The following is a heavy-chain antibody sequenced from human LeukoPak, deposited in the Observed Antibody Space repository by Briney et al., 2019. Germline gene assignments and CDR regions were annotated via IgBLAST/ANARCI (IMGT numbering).Heavy chain of an antibody. CDR3: AIMHGYYDGSGYWVQ. CDR2: ITPNADRA. Sequence: GGSLRLSCAASGFTFGSYGMSWGRQAPGKGLEWVSFITPNADRASYADSVKGRFTISRDNPRNTLYMQMNSLRDEDTAVYYCAIMHGYYDGSGYWVQWGQGTLVTVSS. V-gene: IGHV3-23*01. CDR1: GFTFGSYG. J-gene: IGHJ1*01. D-gene: IGHD3-22*01.